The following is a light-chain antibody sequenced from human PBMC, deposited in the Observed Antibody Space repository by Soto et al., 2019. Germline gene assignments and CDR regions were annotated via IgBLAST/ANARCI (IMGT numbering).Light chain of an antibody. V-gene: IGLV2-23*01. Sequence: QSALTQPASVSGSPGQSITISCTGTSSDIGTYNLVSWYQHYPGKAPKLMIYEGIKRPSGVSNRFSGSKSGNTASLTISGLQAEDEADYYCCSYAGSGTDNYVFGSGTQLTVL. J-gene: IGLJ1*01. CDR2: EGI. CDR3: CSYAGSGTDNYV. CDR1: SSDIGTYNL.